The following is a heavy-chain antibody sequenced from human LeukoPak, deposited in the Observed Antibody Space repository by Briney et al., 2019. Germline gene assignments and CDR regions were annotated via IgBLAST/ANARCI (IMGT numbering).Heavy chain of an antibody. CDR1: GFTFSSYW. CDR3: ASPGWGATGFDY. J-gene: IGHJ4*02. Sequence: GGSLRLSCAASGFTFSSYWMSWVRQAPGKGLEWVANIKQDGSEKYYVDSVKGRFTISRDNAKNTLYLLMNSLRAEDTAVYYCASPGWGATGFDYWGQGTLVTVSS. D-gene: IGHD1-26*01. V-gene: IGHV3-7*01. CDR2: IKQDGSEK.